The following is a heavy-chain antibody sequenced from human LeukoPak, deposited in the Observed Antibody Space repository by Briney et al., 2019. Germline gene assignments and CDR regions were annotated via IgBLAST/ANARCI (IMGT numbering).Heavy chain of an antibody. CDR1: GGSISSYY. J-gene: IGHJ3*02. V-gene: IGHV4-59*01. CDR2: IYYSGSA. CDR3: ARATKRQLLGAFDI. D-gene: IGHD1-1*01. Sequence: SSETLSLTCTVSGGSISSYYWSWIRQPPGKGLEWIGYIYYSGSANYNPSLKSRVTISVDTSKNQFSLKLSSVTAADTAVYYCARATKRQLLGAFDIWGQGTMVTVSS.